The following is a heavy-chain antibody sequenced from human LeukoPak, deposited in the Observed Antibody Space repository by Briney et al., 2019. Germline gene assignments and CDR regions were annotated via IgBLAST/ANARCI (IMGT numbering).Heavy chain of an antibody. J-gene: IGHJ3*02. D-gene: IGHD2/OR15-2a*01. CDR2: IYYSGRT. CDR3: ARKNDFEI. V-gene: IGHV4-59*01. Sequence: PSETLSLTCNVSGGSISSYYWSWIRQPPGMGLEWIGCIYYSGRTYYNPSLKSRITISVDMSKMQFSLRLTSVTAADTAVYYCARKNDFEIWGQGTLVTVSS. CDR1: GGSISSYY.